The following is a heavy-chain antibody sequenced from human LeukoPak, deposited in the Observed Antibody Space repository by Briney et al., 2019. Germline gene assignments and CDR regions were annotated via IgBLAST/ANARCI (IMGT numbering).Heavy chain of an antibody. CDR3: ARDHEQLTLDAFDI. J-gene: IGHJ3*02. CDR1: GFTFSSYS. CDR2: IKQDGSEK. D-gene: IGHD6-13*01. V-gene: IGHV3-7*03. Sequence: PGGSLRLSCAASGFTFSSYSMNWVRQAPGKGLEWVANIKQDGSEKYYVDSVKGRFTISRDNAKNSLYLQMNSLRAEDTAVYYCARDHEQLTLDAFDIWGQGTMVTVSS.